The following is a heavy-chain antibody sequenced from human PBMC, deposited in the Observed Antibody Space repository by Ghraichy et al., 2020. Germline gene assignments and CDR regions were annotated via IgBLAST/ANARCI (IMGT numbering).Heavy chain of an antibody. Sequence: TLSLTCSVSGGSIFTYYWTWIRQAPDMGLEWIGNIYYSGTTNYNPSLKSRVTISVDTSKNQFSLKLTSVTAADTAVYYCARVYNYGYGSFDLWGQGTLVTVSS. J-gene: IGHJ4*02. D-gene: IGHD3-16*01. V-gene: IGHV4-59*01. CDR3: ARVYNYGYGSFDL. CDR1: GGSIFTYY. CDR2: IYYSGTT.